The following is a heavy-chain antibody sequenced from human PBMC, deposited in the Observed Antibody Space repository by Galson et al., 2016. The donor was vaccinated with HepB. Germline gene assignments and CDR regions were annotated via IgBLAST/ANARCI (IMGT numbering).Heavy chain of an antibody. CDR1: GASITSNHW. CDR2: IFPSGST. V-gene: IGHV4-4*02. J-gene: IGHJ4*02. Sequence: SETLSLTCAVSGASITSNHWWSWVRQPPGKGLEWIGEIFPSGSTNYIPALRSRVSISLDKSENQFSLKMTSVTTTDTAVYYCAQHHDHTNDVVVIFDYGGQGTLVTVSS. CDR3: AQHHDHTNDVVVIFDY. D-gene: IGHD2-15*01.